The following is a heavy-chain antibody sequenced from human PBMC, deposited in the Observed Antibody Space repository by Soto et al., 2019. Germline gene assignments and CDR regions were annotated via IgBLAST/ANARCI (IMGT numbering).Heavy chain of an antibody. CDR1: GYSFTSYW. Sequence: PGESLKISCKGSGYSFTSYWIGWVRQMPGKGLEWMGIIYPGDSDTRYSPSFQGQVTISADKSISTAYLQWSSLKASDTAMYYCARSHYDFWSGTYYYYMDVWGKGTTVTVSS. D-gene: IGHD3-3*01. V-gene: IGHV5-51*01. CDR3: ARSHYDFWSGTYYYYMDV. CDR2: IYPGDSDT. J-gene: IGHJ6*03.